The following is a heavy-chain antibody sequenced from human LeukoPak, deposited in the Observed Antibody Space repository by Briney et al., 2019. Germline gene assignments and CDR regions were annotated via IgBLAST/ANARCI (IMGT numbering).Heavy chain of an antibody. J-gene: IGHJ4*02. CDR3: VKDMRGCSGGSCYGTFDY. D-gene: IGHD2-15*01. Sequence: PGGSLRLSWSASGFTFSSYAMHWVRQAPGKGLEYVSAISSNGGSTYYADSVKGRFTISRDNSKNTLYLQMSSLRAEDTAVYYCVKDMRGCSGGSCYGTFDYWGQGTLVTASS. CDR1: GFTFSSYA. CDR2: ISSNGGST. V-gene: IGHV3-64D*09.